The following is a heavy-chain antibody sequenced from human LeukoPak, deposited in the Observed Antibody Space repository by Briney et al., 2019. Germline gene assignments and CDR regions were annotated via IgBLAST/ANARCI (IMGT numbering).Heavy chain of an antibody. D-gene: IGHD2-21*01. Sequence: ASVKVSCKASGGTFSSYAISWVRQAPGQGLEWMGIINPSGGSTSYAQKFQGRVTMTRDMSTSTVYMELSSLRSEDTAVYYCARDTSIDAFDIWGQGTMVTVSS. CDR2: INPSGGST. CDR1: GGTFSSYA. J-gene: IGHJ3*02. V-gene: IGHV1-46*01. CDR3: ARDTSIDAFDI.